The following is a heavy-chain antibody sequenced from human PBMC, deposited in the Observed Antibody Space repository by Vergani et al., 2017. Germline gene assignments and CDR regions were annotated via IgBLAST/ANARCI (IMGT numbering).Heavy chain of an antibody. D-gene: IGHD3-3*01. CDR1: GGSFSGYY. Sequence: QVQLQQWGAGLLKPSETLSLTCAVYGGSFSGYYWSWIRQPPGKGLEWIGEINHSGSTNYNPSLKSRVTISVDTSKNQFSLKLSSVTAADTAVYYCARGRVENYDFWSGHHYYYYYGMDVWGQGTTVTVSS. CDR2: INHSGST. CDR3: ARGRVENYDFWSGHHYYYYYGMDV. V-gene: IGHV4-34*01. J-gene: IGHJ6*02.